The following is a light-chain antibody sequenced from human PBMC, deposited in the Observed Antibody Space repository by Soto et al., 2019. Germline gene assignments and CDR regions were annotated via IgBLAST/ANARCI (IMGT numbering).Light chain of an antibody. J-gene: IGLJ2*01. CDR1: TGTVTSGHY. Sequence: QAVVTQEPSLTVSPGGTVTLTGASSTGTVTSGHYPNWLQQKPGQAPRALIYSTDTRHSWTPARFSGSLLGGKAALTLSGVQPEDEADYYCLLYYGGAVVFGGGTKVTVL. CDR2: STD. V-gene: IGLV7-43*01. CDR3: LLYYGGAVV.